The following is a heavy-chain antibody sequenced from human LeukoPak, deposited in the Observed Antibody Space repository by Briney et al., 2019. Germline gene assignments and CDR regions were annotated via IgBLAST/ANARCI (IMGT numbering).Heavy chain of an antibody. CDR3: ARDARPDYYYYGMDV. CDR2: ISSSGSTI. CDR1: GFTFSSYT. Sequence: GGSLRLSCAASGFTFSSYTMSWVRQAPGKGLEWVSYISSSGSTIYYADSVKGRFTISRGNAENSLYLQMNSLRAEDTAVYYCARDARPDYYYYGMDVWGQGTTVTVSS. V-gene: IGHV3-48*04. J-gene: IGHJ6*02.